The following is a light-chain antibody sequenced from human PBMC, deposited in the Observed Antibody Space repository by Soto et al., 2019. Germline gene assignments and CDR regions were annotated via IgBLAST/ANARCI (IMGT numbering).Light chain of an antibody. V-gene: IGKV4-1*01. CDR1: QSVSSSY. J-gene: IGKJ2*01. Sequence: EIVLTQSPGTLSLSPGERATLSCRASQSVSSSYLAWYQQKPGQPPKLLIYWASTRESGVPDRFSGSGSGTDFTLTISSLQAEDVAVYYCQQYYSTPQTFGQGTKLEIK. CDR3: QQYYSTPQT. CDR2: WAS.